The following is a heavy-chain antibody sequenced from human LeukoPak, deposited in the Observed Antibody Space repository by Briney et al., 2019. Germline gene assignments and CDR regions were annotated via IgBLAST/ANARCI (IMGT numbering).Heavy chain of an antibody. CDR1: GGSISSGGYS. CDR2: IYHSGST. J-gene: IGHJ6*03. CDR3: ARVPRSYYYYYYMDV. Sequence: PSETLSLTCAVSGGSISSGGYSWSWIRQPPGKGLEWIGYIYHSGSTYYNPSLKSRVTMSADTSKNQFSLKLSSVTAADTAVYYCARVPRSYYYYYYMDVWGKGTTVTVSS. V-gene: IGHV4-30-2*01.